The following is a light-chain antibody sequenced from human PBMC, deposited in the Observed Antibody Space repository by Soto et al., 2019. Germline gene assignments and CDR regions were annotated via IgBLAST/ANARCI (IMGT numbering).Light chain of an antibody. CDR2: DVR. V-gene: IGLV2-14*01. J-gene: IGLJ2*01. CDR3: TSYTSGNTFV. Sequence: QPVLTQPASVSGSPGQSITISCTGASSDVGGYNSVSWYQHHPGKAPKLMVYDVRDRPSGVSNRFSGSKSGNTASLTISGLQAEDEADYYCTSYTSGNTFVVGGGTQLTVL. CDR1: SSDVGGYNS.